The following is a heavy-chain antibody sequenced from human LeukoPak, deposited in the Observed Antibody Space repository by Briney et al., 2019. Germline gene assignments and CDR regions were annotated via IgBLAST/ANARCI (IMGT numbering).Heavy chain of an antibody. J-gene: IGHJ4*02. V-gene: IGHV4-38-2*02. CDR3: ARQPLYGFGELTTSDY. CDR1: GYSISSGYY. CDR2: IYYSGST. Sequence: PSETLSLTCTVSGYSISSGYYWGWIRQPPGKGLEWIGSIYYSGSTYYNPSLKSRVTISVDTSKNQFSLKLSSVTAADTAVYYCARQPLYGFGELTTSDYWGQGTLVTVSS. D-gene: IGHD3-10*01.